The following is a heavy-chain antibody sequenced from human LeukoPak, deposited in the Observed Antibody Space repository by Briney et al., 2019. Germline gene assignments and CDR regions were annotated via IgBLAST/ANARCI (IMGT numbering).Heavy chain of an antibody. J-gene: IGHJ4*02. V-gene: IGHV3-33*01. CDR2: IWYDGSDK. CDR1: GFTFSSYG. Sequence: PGGSLRLSCAASGFTFSSYGMHWVRQAPGKGLEWVAVIWYDGSDKYYADSVKGRFTISRDNSKNTLYLQMNSLGAEDTAVYYCATDQGIYWGQGILVSVSS. CDR3: ATDQGIY.